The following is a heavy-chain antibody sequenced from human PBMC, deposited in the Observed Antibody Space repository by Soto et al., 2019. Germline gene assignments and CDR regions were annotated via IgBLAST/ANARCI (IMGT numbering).Heavy chain of an antibody. CDR3: ARDGFCTSTTCRVGNWFDP. D-gene: IGHD2-2*01. CDR1: GGSFSGYY. V-gene: IGHV4-34*01. Sequence: QVQLQQWGAGLLKPSETLSLTCVVYGGSFSGYYWSWIRQSPGKGLEWIGGINHRGSTNYNPSLESRFTISGVTSKNQFSLKLPSVTAADTAMYDCARDGFCTSTTCRVGNWFDPWGQGTLVTVSS. J-gene: IGHJ5*02. CDR2: INHRGST.